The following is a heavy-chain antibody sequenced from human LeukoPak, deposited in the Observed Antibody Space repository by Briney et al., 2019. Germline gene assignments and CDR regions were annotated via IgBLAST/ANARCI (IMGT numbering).Heavy chain of an antibody. J-gene: IGHJ4*02. V-gene: IGHV3-66*02. CDR1: GFTFSSYA. CDR2: IYSGGST. CDR3: ARGGLAFDY. Sequence: GGSLRLSCAASGFTFSSYAMSWVRQAPGKGLEWVSVIYSGGSTYYADSVKGRFTISRDNSKNTLYLQMNSLRAEDTAVYYCARGGLAFDYWGQGTLVTVSS. D-gene: IGHD5-12*01.